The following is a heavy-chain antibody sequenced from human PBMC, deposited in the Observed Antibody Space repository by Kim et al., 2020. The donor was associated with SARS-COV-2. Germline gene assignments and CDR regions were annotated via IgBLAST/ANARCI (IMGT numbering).Heavy chain of an antibody. D-gene: IGHD2-2*01. V-gene: IGHV4-31*03. J-gene: IGHJ4*02. CDR3: ARGQPLDY. CDR1: GGSIRSGGKF. Sequence: TLSLTCSVSGGSIRSGGKFWTWIRQHPAKGLEWIGYISYSGNSHYSPSLRSRVNISLQTSENQFSLELTSVTAADTAVYYCARGQPLDYWGPGILVT. CDR2: ISYSGNS.